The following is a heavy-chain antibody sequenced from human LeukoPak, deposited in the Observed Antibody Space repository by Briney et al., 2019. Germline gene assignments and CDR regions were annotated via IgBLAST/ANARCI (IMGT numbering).Heavy chain of an antibody. D-gene: IGHD1-26*01. Sequence: PGGSLRLSCAASGFTFSSYSMNWVRQAPGKGLEWVSTISGSGGSTYYADSVKGRFTISRDNSKNTLYLQMNSLRVEDTAVYYCARHIVGATQHFDSWGQGTLVTVSS. CDR3: ARHIVGATQHFDS. V-gene: IGHV3-23*01. J-gene: IGHJ4*02. CDR2: ISGSGGST. CDR1: GFTFSSYS.